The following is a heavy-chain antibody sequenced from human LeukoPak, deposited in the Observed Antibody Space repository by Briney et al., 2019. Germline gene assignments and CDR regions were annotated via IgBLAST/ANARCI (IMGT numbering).Heavy chain of an antibody. CDR2: IYYSGYT. CDR3: ARLVQYQLLKAFDI. CDR1: GGSISSNY. D-gene: IGHD2-2*01. V-gene: IGHV4-59*08. Sequence: SETLSLTCTVSGGSISSNYWSWIRQPPGKGLEWIGYIYYSGYTKYNPSLKSQFSISLDTSKNQFSLKLSSVTAADTAVYYCARLVQYQLLKAFDIWGQGTMVTVSS. J-gene: IGHJ3*02.